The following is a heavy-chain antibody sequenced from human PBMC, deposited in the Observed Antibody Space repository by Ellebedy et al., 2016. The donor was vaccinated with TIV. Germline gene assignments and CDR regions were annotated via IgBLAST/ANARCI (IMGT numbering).Heavy chain of an antibody. Sequence: GGSLRLSCAASRFSFSSYWMSWVRQAPGKGLEWVANINQDGSEKYYVDSVKGRFTISRDNAKNSLYLQMNSLRAEDTAVYFCVRVDRRLGETVDDLTDFFDLWGRGTLVTVSS. J-gene: IGHJ2*01. CDR2: INQDGSEK. V-gene: IGHV3-7*01. CDR3: VRVDRRLGETVDDLTDFFDL. CDR1: RFSFSSYW. D-gene: IGHD1-26*01.